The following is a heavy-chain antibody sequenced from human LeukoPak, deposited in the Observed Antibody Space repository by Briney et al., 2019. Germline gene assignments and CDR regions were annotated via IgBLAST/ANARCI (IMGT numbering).Heavy chain of an antibody. D-gene: IGHD3-16*02. CDR1: GGSISGDSW. CDR3: ARVAWIPIGGVIVTAFDY. CDR2: IHHSGDT. V-gene: IGHV4-4*02. J-gene: IGHJ4*02. Sequence: SGTLSLTCAVSGGSISGDSWWSWVRQSPGKGLEWTGEIHHSGDTDYNSSLKSRVTISLDKSKTQFFLTLNSVTAADTAVYYCARVAWIPIGGVIVTAFDYWGQGTLVTVSS.